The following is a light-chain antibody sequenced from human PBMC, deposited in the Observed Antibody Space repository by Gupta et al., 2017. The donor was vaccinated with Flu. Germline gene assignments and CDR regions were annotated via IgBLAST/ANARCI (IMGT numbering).Light chain of an antibody. J-gene: IGLJ2*01. CDR2: EVS. Sequence: ITSCFTGTASDVGGSDYVSWYHQHPGKAPKLMIFEVSSRPSGIADRFSGSRSGNTATLTITGLQAEEEAYYYCSAYTNTNAVVIFGGGTKLTVL. CDR1: ASDVGGSDY. V-gene: IGLV2-14*01. CDR3: SAYTNTNAVVI.